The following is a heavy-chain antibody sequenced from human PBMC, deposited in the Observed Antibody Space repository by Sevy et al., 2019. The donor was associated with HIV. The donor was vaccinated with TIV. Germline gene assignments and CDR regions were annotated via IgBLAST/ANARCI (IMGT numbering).Heavy chain of an antibody. CDR3: AIDAKLYYDSSGYYYAPDAFDI. Sequence: GGSLRLSCAASGFTFSSYSMNWVRQAPGKGLEWVSSISSSSSYIYYADSVKGRFTISRDNAKNSLYLQMNSLRAEETAVYYCAIDAKLYYDSSGYYYAPDAFDIWGQGTMVTVSS. CDR1: GFTFSSYS. J-gene: IGHJ3*02. V-gene: IGHV3-21*01. D-gene: IGHD3-22*01. CDR2: ISSSSSYI.